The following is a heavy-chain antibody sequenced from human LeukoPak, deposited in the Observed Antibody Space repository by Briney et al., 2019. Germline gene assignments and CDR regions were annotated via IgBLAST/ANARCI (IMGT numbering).Heavy chain of an antibody. Sequence: ASVKVSCKASGYTFTHYDINWVRQAPGQGLEWMGWMSPNSGNTGYAHKFEDRVTMTADTSITTACMEFSSLRSDDTAVYYCARGWSYYDIWGQGTLVTVSS. CDR2: MSPNSGNT. CDR3: ARGWSYYDI. CDR1: GYTFTHYD. J-gene: IGHJ4*02. D-gene: IGHD3-9*01. V-gene: IGHV1-8*01.